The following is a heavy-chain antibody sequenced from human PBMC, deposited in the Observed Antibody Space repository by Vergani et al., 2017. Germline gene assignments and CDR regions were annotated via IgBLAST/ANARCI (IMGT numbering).Heavy chain of an antibody. Sequence: EEQLLESGGGLVQPGGSLRLSCAASGFTFSNYAMTWVRQAPGKGLEWVSTISDSGGSTYYVDSVKGRFDISRDNSKNTLDLQMNSLRADDTAIYYCAKTTHQYGGFDYWGQGTLVTVSS. V-gene: IGHV3-23*01. CDR1: GFTFSNYA. D-gene: IGHD1-1*01. J-gene: IGHJ4*02. CDR2: ISDSGGST. CDR3: AKTTHQYGGFDY.